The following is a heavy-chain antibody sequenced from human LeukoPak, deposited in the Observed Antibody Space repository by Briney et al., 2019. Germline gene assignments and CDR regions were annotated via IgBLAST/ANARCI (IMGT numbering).Heavy chain of an antibody. Sequence: PSETLSLTCTVSGGSIDNYYWSWIRQPPGKGLEWIGCIYYSGSTNYNPSLESRVTVSVDTSKTQFSLKLSSVTAADTAMYYCARGIRMVRAVIRRFRFDYWGQGTLVTVFS. D-gene: IGHD3-10*01. CDR1: GGSIDNYY. CDR3: ARGIRMVRAVIRRFRFDY. CDR2: IYYSGST. V-gene: IGHV4-59*01. J-gene: IGHJ4*02.